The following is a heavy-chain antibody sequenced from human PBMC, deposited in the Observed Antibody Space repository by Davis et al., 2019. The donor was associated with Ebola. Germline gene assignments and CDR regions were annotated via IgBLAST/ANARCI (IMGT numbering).Heavy chain of an antibody. Sequence: AASVKVSCKASGYTFTSYYMHWVRQAPGQGLEWMGIINPSGGSTSYAQKFQGRVTMTRDTSISTAYMELSRLRSDDTAVYYCARLRSITRLTSFYYWGQGTLVTVSS. CDR2: INPSGGST. CDR3: ARLRSITRLTSFYY. V-gene: IGHV1-46*01. J-gene: IGHJ4*02. CDR1: GYTFTSYY. D-gene: IGHD3-10*01.